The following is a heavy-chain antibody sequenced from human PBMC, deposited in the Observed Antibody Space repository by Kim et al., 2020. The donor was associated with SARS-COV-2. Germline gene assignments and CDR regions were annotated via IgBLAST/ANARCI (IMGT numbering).Heavy chain of an antibody. Sequence: SETLSLTCTVSGGSISSSSYYWGWIRQPPGKGLEWIGNIYYSGSTYYNPSLKSRVTISLDTSKNKFSLKLSSVTAADTAVYYCASRGVTMIVVVTGVDA. CDR1: GGSISSSSYY. V-gene: IGHV4-39*01. CDR2: IYYSGST. CDR3: ASRGVTMIVVVTGVDA. D-gene: IGHD3-22*01. J-gene: IGHJ3*01.